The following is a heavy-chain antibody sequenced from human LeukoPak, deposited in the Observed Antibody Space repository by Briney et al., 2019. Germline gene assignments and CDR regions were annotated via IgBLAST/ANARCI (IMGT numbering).Heavy chain of an antibody. CDR2: VYYSGST. V-gene: IGHV4-59*01. Sequence: SETLSLTCTVSGGSISNYYWSWIRQPPGKGLEWIGHVYYSGSTNYNPSLKSRVTISVDTSKNQFSLKLSSVTAADTAVYYCARDDSSSWYSYWGQGTLVTVSS. J-gene: IGHJ4*02. CDR1: GGSISNYY. D-gene: IGHD6-13*01. CDR3: ARDDSSSWYSY.